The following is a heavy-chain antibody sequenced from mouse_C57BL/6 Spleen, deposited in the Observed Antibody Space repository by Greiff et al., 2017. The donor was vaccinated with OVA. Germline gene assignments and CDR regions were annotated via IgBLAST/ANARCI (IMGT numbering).Heavy chain of an antibody. D-gene: IGHD2-2*01. V-gene: IGHV1-42*01. CDR2: INPSTGGT. CDR1: GYSFTGYY. CDR3: ARSEVTMDY. J-gene: IGHJ4*01. Sequence: VQLKESGPELVKPGASVKISCKASGYSFTGYYMNWVKQSPEKSLEWIGEINPSTGGTTYNQKFKAKATLTVDKSSSTAYMQLKSLTSEDSAVYYCARSEVTMDYWGQGTSVTVSS.